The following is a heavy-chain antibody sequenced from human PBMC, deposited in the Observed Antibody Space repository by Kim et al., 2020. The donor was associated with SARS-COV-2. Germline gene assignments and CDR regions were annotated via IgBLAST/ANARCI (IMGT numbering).Heavy chain of an antibody. V-gene: IGHV3-23*01. CDR2: ISGSGDTT. Sequence: GGSLRLSCAVSGVTFDSYPMAWVRQAPGKGLECISGISGSGDTTYYADSVKGRFTISRDNSMNTLYLQINSLRAEDTAVYYCAKRRLLGGGFEHWGQGNL. J-gene: IGHJ4*02. CDR3: AKRRLLGGGFEH. D-gene: IGHD3-16*01. CDR1: GVTFDSYP.